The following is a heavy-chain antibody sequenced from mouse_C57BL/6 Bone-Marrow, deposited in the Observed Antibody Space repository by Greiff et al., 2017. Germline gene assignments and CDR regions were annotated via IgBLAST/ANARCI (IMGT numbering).Heavy chain of an antibody. D-gene: IGHD1-1*01. Sequence: QVQLQQSGAELARPGASVKLSCKASGYTFTSYGLSWVKQRTGQGLEWIGEIYPRSGNTYYNEKFKGKATLTADKSSRTAYMGLRSLPSEDSAVYFCAREGYYYGSFAYCGQGTWVTVSA. J-gene: IGHJ3*01. CDR1: GYTFTSYG. V-gene: IGHV1-81*01. CDR2: IYPRSGNT. CDR3: AREGYYYGSFAY.